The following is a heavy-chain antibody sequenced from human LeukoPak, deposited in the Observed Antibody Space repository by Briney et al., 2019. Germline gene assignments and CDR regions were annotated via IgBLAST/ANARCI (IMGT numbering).Heavy chain of an antibody. D-gene: IGHD5-24*01. J-gene: IGHJ4*02. CDR3: AKENGYKTTHFDY. CDR2: VSGSGGNR. V-gene: IGHV3-23*01. Sequence: GGSLRLSCVASGFSFSSYAMSWVRQAPGKGLEWVSTVSGSGGNRYYADSVKGRFTISRDNSRNTQYLQMSSLRAEDTASYYCAKENGYKTTHFDYWGQGTLVTVSS. CDR1: GFSFSSYA.